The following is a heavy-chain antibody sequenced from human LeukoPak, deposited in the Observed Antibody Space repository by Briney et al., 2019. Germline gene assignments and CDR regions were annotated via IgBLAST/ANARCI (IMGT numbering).Heavy chain of an antibody. CDR3: AREASGYSYGRFSYFDY. D-gene: IGHD5-18*01. V-gene: IGHV4-39*07. Sequence: SETLSLTCTVSGGSISSSSYYWSWIRQPPGKGLEWIGEINHSGSTNYNPSLKSRVTISVDTSKNQFSLKLSSVTAADTAVYYCAREASGYSYGRFSYFDYWGQGTLVTVSS. CDR1: GGSISSSSYY. CDR2: INHSGST. J-gene: IGHJ4*02.